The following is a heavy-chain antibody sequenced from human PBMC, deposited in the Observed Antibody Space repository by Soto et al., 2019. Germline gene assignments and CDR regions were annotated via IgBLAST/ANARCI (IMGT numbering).Heavy chain of an antibody. V-gene: IGHV3-48*01. D-gene: IGHD6-19*01. CDR3: ARGSHSQQWLYRDYYYYGMDV. J-gene: IGHJ6*02. Sequence: PGGSLRLSCAASGFTFSSYSMNWVRQAPGKGLEWVSYISSSSSTIYYADSVKGRFTISRDNAKNSLYLQMNSLRAEDTAVYYCARGSHSQQWLYRDYYYYGMDVWGQGTTVTVSS. CDR1: GFTFSSYS. CDR2: ISSSSSTI.